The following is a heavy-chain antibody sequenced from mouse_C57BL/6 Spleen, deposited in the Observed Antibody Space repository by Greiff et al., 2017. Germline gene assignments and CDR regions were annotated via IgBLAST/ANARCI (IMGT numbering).Heavy chain of an antibody. CDR1: GYAFSSYW. V-gene: IGHV1-80*01. CDR3: AREGRGFAY. Sequence: QVQLKESGAELVKPGASVKISCKASGYAFSSYWMNWVKQRPGKGLEWIGQIYPGDGATNYNGKFKDKATLTADKSSSTAYMQLSSLTCEDSAVYLCAREGRGFAYWGQGTLVTVSA. D-gene: IGHD3-3*01. J-gene: IGHJ3*01. CDR2: IYPGDGAT.